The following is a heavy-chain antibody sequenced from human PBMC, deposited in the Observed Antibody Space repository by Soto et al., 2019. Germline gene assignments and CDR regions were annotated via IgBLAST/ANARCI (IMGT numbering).Heavy chain of an antibody. V-gene: IGHV1-46*02. CDR3: ARGPYIAAAGEFDY. Sequence: ASVTVSCKASGYNFNSYYMHWVPRAPAQGLEWMGIINPSGGSTRYAQKFQGRVTMTRDTSTSTVYMELSSLRSEDTAVYYCARGPYIAAAGEFDYWGQGTLVTVSS. CDR1: GYNFNSYY. CDR2: INPSGGST. J-gene: IGHJ4*02. D-gene: IGHD6-13*01.